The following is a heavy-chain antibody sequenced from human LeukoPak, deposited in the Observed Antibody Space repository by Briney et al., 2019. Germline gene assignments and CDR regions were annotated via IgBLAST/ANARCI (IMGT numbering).Heavy chain of an antibody. CDR2: INHSGST. CDR1: GGSFSGYY. D-gene: IGHD2-2*01. CDR3: ARAQYCSSTSCPVGFDY. Sequence: SETLSLTCAVYGGSFSGYYWSWIRQPPGKGLEWIGEINHSGSTNYNPSLKSRVTISVDTSKNQFSLKLSSVTAADTAVYYCARAQYCSSTSCPVGFDYWGQGTLVTVSS. J-gene: IGHJ4*02. V-gene: IGHV4-34*01.